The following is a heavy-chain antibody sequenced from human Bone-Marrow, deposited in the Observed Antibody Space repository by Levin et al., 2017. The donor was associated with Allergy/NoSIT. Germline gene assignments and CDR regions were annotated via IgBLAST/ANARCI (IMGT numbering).Heavy chain of an antibody. J-gene: IGHJ4*02. Sequence: GESLKISCAVSGFTFSNSAMTWVRQAPGKGLEWVSDINGSGSSTYYAYSVKGRFTISRDNSKNTLYLQMSSLRAEDTAIYYCEKRYTSSWSFGYWGQGTLVTVSS. D-gene: IGHD6-13*01. V-gene: IGHV3-23*01. CDR3: EKRYTSSWSFGY. CDR2: INGSGSST. CDR1: GFTFSNSA.